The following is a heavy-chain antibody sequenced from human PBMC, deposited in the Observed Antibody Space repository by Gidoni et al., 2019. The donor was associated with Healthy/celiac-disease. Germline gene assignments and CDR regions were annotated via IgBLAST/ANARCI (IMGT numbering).Heavy chain of an antibody. V-gene: IGHV3-33*01. J-gene: IGHJ5*02. D-gene: IGHD3-3*01. CDR2: IWYDGSNK. CDR3: ARGLRWFDP. CDR1: GFTFSSYG. Sequence: QVQLVESGGGVVQPGRSLRLSCAASGFTFSSYGMHWVRQAPGKGLEWVAVIWYDGSNKYYADSVKGRFTISRDNSKNTLYLQMNSLRAEDTAVYYCARGLRWFDPWGQGTLVTVSS.